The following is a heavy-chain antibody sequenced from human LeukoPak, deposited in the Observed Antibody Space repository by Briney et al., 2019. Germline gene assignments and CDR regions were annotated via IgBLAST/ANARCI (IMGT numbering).Heavy chain of an antibody. V-gene: IGHV3-21*01. CDR1: GFTFSSYS. CDR3: ARGGSSSSSEGYYFDY. Sequence: GRSLRLSCAASGFTFSSYSMNWVRQAPGKGREWVSSISSSGTYIYYADSVKGRFTISRDNAKNSLYLQMNSLRAEDTAVYYCARGGSSSSSEGYYFDYWGQGTLVTVSS. J-gene: IGHJ4*02. D-gene: IGHD6-6*01. CDR2: ISSSGTYI.